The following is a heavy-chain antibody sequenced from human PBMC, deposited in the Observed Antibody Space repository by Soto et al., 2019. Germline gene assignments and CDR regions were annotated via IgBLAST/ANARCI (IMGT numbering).Heavy chain of an antibody. D-gene: IGHD3-16*01. J-gene: IGHJ4*02. CDR3: VAGEFFDY. Sequence: GGSLRLSCAASGFTFSNSALRWVRQAPGKGLEWVSSITDSGVSTYYTDSVKGRFTISRDNSKNTLLVQMNSLIADDTAVYYCVAGEFFDYWGQGTLVTVSS. CDR1: GFTFSNSA. CDR2: ITDSGVST. V-gene: IGHV3-23*01.